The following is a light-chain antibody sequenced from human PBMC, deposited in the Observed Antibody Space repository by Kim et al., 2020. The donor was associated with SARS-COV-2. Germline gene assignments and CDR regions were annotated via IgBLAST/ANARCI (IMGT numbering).Light chain of an antibody. J-gene: IGLJ1*01. CDR1: NSDIGGYIY. CDR2: DVS. Sequence: QAITTACTVTNSDIGGYIYVSWYQLQPGKAPKLLIFDVSHRSTGVSNRFSGSKSGNTASLTISGLQGEDEADYYCCSYTSSSTYVFGTGTKVTVL. CDR3: CSYTSSSTYV. V-gene: IGLV2-14*03.